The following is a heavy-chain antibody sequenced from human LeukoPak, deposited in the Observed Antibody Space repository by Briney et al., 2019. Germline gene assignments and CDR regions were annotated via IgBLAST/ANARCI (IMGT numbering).Heavy chain of an antibody. V-gene: IGHV1-18*01. CDR3: ARDSRGYCYSTSCYSVSGMDV. CDR1: GYTFISYG. J-gene: IGHJ6*02. D-gene: IGHD2-2*03. Sequence: ASVKVSCKASGYTFISYGINWVRQAPGQGLEWMGWISAYNDNTNHAQKFQDRVTMTTDISTRTAYMELRSLRSDDTAVYYCARDSRGYCYSTSCYSVSGMDVWGQGTTVTVSS. CDR2: ISAYNDNT.